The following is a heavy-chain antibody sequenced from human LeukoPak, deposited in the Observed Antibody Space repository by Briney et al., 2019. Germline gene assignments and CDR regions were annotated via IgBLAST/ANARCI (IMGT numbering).Heavy chain of an antibody. V-gene: IGHV3-48*01. CDR2: ISSSSSTI. Sequence: GGSLRLSCAASGFTFSSYSMDWVRQAPGKGLEWVSYISSSSSTIYYADSVKGRFTISRDNAKNSLYLQMNSLRAEDTAVYYCARDGSGQQLDDAFDIWGQGTMVTVSS. J-gene: IGHJ3*02. CDR3: ARDGSGQQLDDAFDI. D-gene: IGHD6-13*01. CDR1: GFTFSSYS.